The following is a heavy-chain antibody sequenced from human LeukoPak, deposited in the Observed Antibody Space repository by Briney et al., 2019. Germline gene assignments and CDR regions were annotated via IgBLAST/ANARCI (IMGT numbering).Heavy chain of an antibody. D-gene: IGHD6-19*01. CDR1: GFIFNNYA. CDR3: AKDNRRHYTSGPNPDSLH. Sequence: GGSLRLSCAGSGFIFNNYAMHWVRQPPGKGLEWVSGISWNSGTIDYADSVRGRFTISRDNAKNSLYLQMDSLGVEDTAFYYCAKDNRRHYTSGPNPDSLHWGQGALVTVSS. V-gene: IGHV3-9*01. CDR2: ISWNSGTI. J-gene: IGHJ4*02.